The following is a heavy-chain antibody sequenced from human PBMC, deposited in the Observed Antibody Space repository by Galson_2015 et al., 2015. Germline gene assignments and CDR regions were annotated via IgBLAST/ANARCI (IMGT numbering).Heavy chain of an antibody. D-gene: IGHD3-16*02. CDR1: GGSISSSSYY. V-gene: IGHV4-39*01. J-gene: IGHJ6*04. CDR2: IYYSGST. Sequence: SETLSLTCTVSGGSISSSSYYWGWIRQPPGKGLEWIGSIYYSGSTYYNPSLKSRVTISVDTSRNQFSRKLSSVTAADTAVYYCARHQRYRPFDVWGKGTTVTVSS. CDR3: ARHQRYRPFDV.